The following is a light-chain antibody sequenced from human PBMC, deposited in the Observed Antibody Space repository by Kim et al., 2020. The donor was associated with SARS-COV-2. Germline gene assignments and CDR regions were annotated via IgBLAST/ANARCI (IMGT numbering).Light chain of an antibody. CDR3: QSYDSSLSGRV. CDR2: GNS. J-gene: IGLJ1*01. CDR1: SSNIGAGYD. Sequence: QRVTIACPGSSSNIGAGYDVTWYQQLPGTAPKLLIYGNSNRPSGVPDRFSGSKSGTSASLAITGLQAEDEADYYCQSYDSSLSGRVFGTGTKVTVL. V-gene: IGLV1-40*01.